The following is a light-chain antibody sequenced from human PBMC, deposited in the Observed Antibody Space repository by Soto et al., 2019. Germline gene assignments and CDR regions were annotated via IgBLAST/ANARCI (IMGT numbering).Light chain of an antibody. CDR1: QGVRND. J-gene: IGKJ1*01. CDR3: QQHNDSPRT. CDR2: AAS. Sequence: DIQMTQSPSPLSASVGDRVTITCRASQGVRNDLGWYQQKPGKAPKRLIYAASSVHSVAPSRFSGSGSVTESTPTISSLQPEDVATYYGQQHNDSPRTFGQGTKVEIK. V-gene: IGKV1-17*01.